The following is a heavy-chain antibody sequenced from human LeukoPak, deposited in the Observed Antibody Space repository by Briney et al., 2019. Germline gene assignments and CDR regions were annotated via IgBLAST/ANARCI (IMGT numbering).Heavy chain of an antibody. Sequence: VASVKVSCKSSVYTFTVYYMHWGRQAPGQGLGLVGWSNPNSGGTNYAQKFQGRVTMTRHTSISTAYMELSRLRSDDTAVYYCAKGGYYYDSSGYYDYYYYYMDVWGKGTTVTVSS. J-gene: IGHJ6*03. CDR2: SNPNSGGT. CDR1: VYTFTVYY. V-gene: IGHV1-2*02. CDR3: AKGGYYYDSSGYYDYYYYYMDV. D-gene: IGHD3-22*01.